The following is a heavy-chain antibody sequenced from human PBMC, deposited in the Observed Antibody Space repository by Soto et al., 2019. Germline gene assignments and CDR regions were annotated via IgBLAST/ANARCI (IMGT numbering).Heavy chain of an antibody. V-gene: IGHV3-23*01. CDR3: AKDTYTSSWYF. Sequence: EVQLLESGGDLVQPGGSRRLSCTGSGFTFNKYVMTWVRQAPGKGLEWVSSIDKSGGDTHYADSVKGRFTISRDNSKNTLYLQMNGLRAEDTALYYCAKDTYTSSWYFWGQGTLVTVSS. J-gene: IGHJ4*02. D-gene: IGHD2-2*01. CDR2: IDKSGGDT. CDR1: GFTFNKYV.